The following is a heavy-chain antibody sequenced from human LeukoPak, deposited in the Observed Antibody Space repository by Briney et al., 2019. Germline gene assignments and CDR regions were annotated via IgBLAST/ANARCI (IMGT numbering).Heavy chain of an antibody. Sequence: GGSLRLSCAASGFTVSSNYMSWVRQAPGKGLEWVSSISSSSSYIYYADSVKGRFTISRDNAKNSLYLQMNSLRAEDTAVYYCARLGANFDLWGRGTLVTVSS. CDR2: ISSSSSYI. V-gene: IGHV3-21*01. J-gene: IGHJ2*01. CDR3: ARLGANFDL. CDR1: GFTVSSNY.